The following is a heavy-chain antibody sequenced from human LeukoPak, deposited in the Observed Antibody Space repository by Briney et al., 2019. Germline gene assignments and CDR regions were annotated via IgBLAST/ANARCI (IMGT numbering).Heavy chain of an antibody. CDR3: ASGDFDL. D-gene: IGHD3-16*01. Sequence: SSETLSLTCIVSGGSISSSSYYWSWIRQPAGKGLEWIGRIYNSGSTHYNPSLKSRVTMSVDTSKNQFSLKLSSVTAADTAVYYCASGDFDLWGQGILVTVSS. J-gene: IGHJ4*02. V-gene: IGHV4-61*02. CDR1: GGSISSSSYY. CDR2: IYNSGST.